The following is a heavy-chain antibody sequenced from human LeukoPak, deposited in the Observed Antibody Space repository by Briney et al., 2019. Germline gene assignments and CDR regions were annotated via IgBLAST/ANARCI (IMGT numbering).Heavy chain of an antibody. CDR2: ISGSGGST. D-gene: IGHD5-12*01. CDR3: AKDLKVRSGYDWGYYFDY. V-gene: IGHV3-23*01. CDR1: GFTFSSYA. J-gene: IGHJ4*02. Sequence: GGSLRLSCAASGFTFSSYAMSWVRQAPGKGLEWVSAISGSGGSTYYADSVEGRFTISRDNSKNTLYLQMNSLRAEDTAVYYCAKDLKVRSGYDWGYYFDYWGQGTLVTVSS.